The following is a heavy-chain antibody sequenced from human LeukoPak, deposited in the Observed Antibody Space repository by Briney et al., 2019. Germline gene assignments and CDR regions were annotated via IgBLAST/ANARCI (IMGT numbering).Heavy chain of an antibody. D-gene: IGHD3-16*02. Sequence: GGSLRLSCGASGFTFDDYWMSWVRQAPGKGLEWVANIKQDGSEKYYVDSVKGRFTISRDNAKNSLYLQMNSLRAEDTAVYYCAREDYVWGSYRDYWGQGTLVTVSS. CDR2: IKQDGSEK. V-gene: IGHV3-7*01. J-gene: IGHJ4*02. CDR1: GFTFDDYW. CDR3: AREDYVWGSYRDY.